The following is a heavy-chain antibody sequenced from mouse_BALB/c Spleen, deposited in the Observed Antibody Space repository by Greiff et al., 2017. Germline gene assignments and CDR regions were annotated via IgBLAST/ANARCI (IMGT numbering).Heavy chain of an antibody. J-gene: IGHJ2*01. CDR2: IYPSDSYT. Sequence: QVQLKQPGAELVRPGASVKLSCKASGYTFTSYWINWVKQRPGQGLEWIGNIYPSDSYTNYNQKFKDKATLTVDKSSSTAYMQLSSPTPEDSAVYYCTREGSCYGYHYFDYWGQGTTLTVSS. CDR1: GYTFTSYW. V-gene: IGHV1-69*02. CDR3: TREGSCYGYHYFDY. D-gene: IGHD2-9*01.